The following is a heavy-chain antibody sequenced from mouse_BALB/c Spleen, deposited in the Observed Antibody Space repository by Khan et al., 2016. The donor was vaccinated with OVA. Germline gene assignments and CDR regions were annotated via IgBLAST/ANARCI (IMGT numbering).Heavy chain of an antibody. V-gene: IGHV1S137*01. CDR3: ARTITGYFDV. Sequence: VQLQQSGAELVRPGVSVKISCKGSGYTFTDYAMHWVKQSHAKSLEWIGVISTYYGDASYNQKFKGKATMTVDKSSSTAYMELARPTSEDSAIYYCARTITGYFDVWGAGTTVTVSS. J-gene: IGHJ1*01. D-gene: IGHD2-4*01. CDR2: ISTYYGDA. CDR1: GYTFTDYA.